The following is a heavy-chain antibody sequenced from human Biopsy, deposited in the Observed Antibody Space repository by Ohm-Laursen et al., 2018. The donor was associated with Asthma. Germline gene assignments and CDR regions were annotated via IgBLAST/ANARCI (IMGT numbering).Heavy chain of an antibody. CDR3: ARLAYGSGSFFDF. V-gene: IGHV5-51*01. Sequence: GESLRISCKASGYIFTSYWIGWVRQMPGKGLEWMGIIFPGDSDTIYSPSFQGQVTISADNSISTAYLQWSSLKASDTAIYYCARLAYGSGSFFDFWGQGTLVTVAS. D-gene: IGHD3-10*01. CDR2: IFPGDSDT. J-gene: IGHJ4*02. CDR1: GYIFTSYW.